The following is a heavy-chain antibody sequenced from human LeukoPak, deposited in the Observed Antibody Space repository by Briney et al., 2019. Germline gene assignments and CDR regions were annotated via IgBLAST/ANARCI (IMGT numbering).Heavy chain of an antibody. V-gene: IGHV3-64D*09. CDR2: ISSNGGIT. CDR1: GFTFSNYG. J-gene: IGHJ4*02. D-gene: IGHD2-15*01. CDR3: VKDKYPVVVAATLDY. Sequence: GGSLRLSCPASGFTFSNYGMHWVRQAPGKGLEYVSDISSNGGITYYADSVKGRFTVSRDNSKNMLYLQMNSLRAEDTAVYYCVKDKYPVVVAATLDYWGQGILVTVSS.